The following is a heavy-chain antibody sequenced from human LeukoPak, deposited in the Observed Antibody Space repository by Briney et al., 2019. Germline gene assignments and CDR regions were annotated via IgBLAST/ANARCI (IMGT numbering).Heavy chain of an antibody. J-gene: IGHJ2*01. CDR3: VREREGYFDL. V-gene: IGHV4-34*01. CDR1: GFTFGSYW. CDR2: INHSGST. Sequence: GSLRLSCAASGFTFGSYWMHWVHQAPGKGLVWIGEINHSGSTNYNPSLKSRVTISVDTSKNQFSLKLSAVTAADTAVYYCVREREGYFDLWGRGTLVTVSS.